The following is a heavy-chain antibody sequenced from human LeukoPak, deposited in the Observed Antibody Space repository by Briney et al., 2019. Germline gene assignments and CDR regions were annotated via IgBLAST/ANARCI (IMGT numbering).Heavy chain of an antibody. CDR1: GSTFSGHL. CDR3: AREGDRHFTFDY. V-gene: IGHV3-30*01. J-gene: IGHJ4*02. D-gene: IGHD2/OR15-2a*01. CDR2: TAYDGAGK. Sequence: GGSLRLSCAASGSTFSGHLLHWVRQAPGKGLEWVGGTAYDGAGKYYADSVRGRFAISRDNSKSTVYLEMNSLRPEDAAVYYCAREGDRHFTFDYWGRGTLVTVSS.